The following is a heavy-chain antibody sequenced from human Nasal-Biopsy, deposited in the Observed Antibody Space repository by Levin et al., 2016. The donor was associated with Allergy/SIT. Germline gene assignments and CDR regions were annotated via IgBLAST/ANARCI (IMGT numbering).Heavy chain of an antibody. CDR3: ARGDPNFGMDV. CDR2: ITGRGKT. J-gene: IGHJ6*02. CDR1: TFSVNTYT. Sequence: GGSLRLSCAASTFSVNTYTMNWVRQAPGKGLEWVSSITGRGKTYYAESVRGRVTISRDNAKRSLYLQMSSLRAEDTAVYYCARGDPNFGMDVWGQGTTITVSS. V-gene: IGHV3-69-1*02.